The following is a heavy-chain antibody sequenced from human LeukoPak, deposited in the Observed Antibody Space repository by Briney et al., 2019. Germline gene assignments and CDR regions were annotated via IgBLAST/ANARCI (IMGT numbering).Heavy chain of an antibody. CDR2: IYYSGST. D-gene: IGHD2-2*01. CDR1: GGSISSSSYY. Sequence: SETLSLTCTVSGGSISSSSYYWGWIRQPPGKGLEWIGSIYYSGSTYYNPSLKSRVTISVDTSKNQFSLKLSSVTAADTAVYYCARGQDCSSTSCYASLHPNWFDPWGQGTLVTVSS. V-gene: IGHV4-39*07. CDR3: ARGQDCSSTSCYASLHPNWFDP. J-gene: IGHJ5*02.